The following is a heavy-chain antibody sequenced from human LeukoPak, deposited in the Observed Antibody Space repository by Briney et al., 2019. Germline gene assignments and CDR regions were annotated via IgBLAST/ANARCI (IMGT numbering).Heavy chain of an antibody. D-gene: IGHD3-10*01. Sequence: SETLSLTCAVYGGSFSGYYWSWIRQPPGKGLERIGEINHSGSTNYNPSLKSRVTISVDTSKNQFSLKLSSVTAADTAVYYCASGGEFGSFDWFDPWGQGTLVTVSS. CDR2: INHSGST. CDR1: GGSFSGYY. CDR3: ASGGEFGSFDWFDP. V-gene: IGHV4-34*01. J-gene: IGHJ5*02.